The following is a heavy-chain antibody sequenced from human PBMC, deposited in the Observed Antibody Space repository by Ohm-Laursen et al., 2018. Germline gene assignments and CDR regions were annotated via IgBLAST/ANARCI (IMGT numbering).Heavy chain of an antibody. D-gene: IGHD3-10*01. J-gene: IGHJ6*02. CDR3: AREGSGSYGGMDV. CDR2: ISWNSGSI. Sequence: SLRLSCAASGFTFDDYAMHWVRQAPGKGLEWVSGISWNSGSIGYADSVKGRFTISRDNAKNSLYLQMNSLRAEDTAVYYCAREGSGSYGGMDVWGQGTTVTVSS. CDR1: GFTFDDYA. V-gene: IGHV3-9*01.